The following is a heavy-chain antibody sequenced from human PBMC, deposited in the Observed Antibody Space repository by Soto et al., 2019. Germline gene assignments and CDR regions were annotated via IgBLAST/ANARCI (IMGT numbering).Heavy chain of an antibody. CDR2: IYASGRT. Sequence: QVQLQESGPGLVKPSETLSLTCTVSGVSITPYFWSWIRQPAGKAPEWVGHIYASGRTTYNPSLKGRVTMFVSPTQVSLRLPAVTAADPAVYDCARHFDVDPSLDQYFFDLWGRGALVTVSS. CDR3: ARHFDVDPSLDQYFFDL. J-gene: IGHJ2*01. V-gene: IGHV4-4*07. CDR1: GVSITPYF. D-gene: IGHD3-9*01.